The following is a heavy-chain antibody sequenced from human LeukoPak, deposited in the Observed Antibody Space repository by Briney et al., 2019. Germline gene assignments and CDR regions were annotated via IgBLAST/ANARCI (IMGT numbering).Heavy chain of an antibody. D-gene: IGHD6-19*01. Sequence: PSDTLVLTCTVSGGTISSYFWNWFRQPPGKGPEGIGYIHDSGSTKYNPSLKSRVTISVDTSKNQFSLKLSSVTAADTAVYYCARWYYSGWAFDYWGQGTLVTVSS. CDR2: IHDSGST. J-gene: IGHJ4*02. CDR3: ARWYYSGWAFDY. V-gene: IGHV4-59*08. CDR1: GGTISSYF.